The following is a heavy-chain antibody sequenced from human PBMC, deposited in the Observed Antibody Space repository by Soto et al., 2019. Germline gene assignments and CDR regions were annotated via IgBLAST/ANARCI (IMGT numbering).Heavy chain of an antibody. Sequence: PSETLSLTCTVSGYSISSGFYWGWIRQPSGKGLEWIGSGYHRGTSYYNPSLQSRVSISMDTSKNQFSLRLASVTAADTAVYYCARGNGYYDTSGDFNSWGQGALVTVSS. J-gene: IGHJ4*02. V-gene: IGHV4-38-2*02. CDR2: GYHRGTS. CDR1: GYSISSGFY. CDR3: ARGNGYYDTSGDFNS. D-gene: IGHD3-22*01.